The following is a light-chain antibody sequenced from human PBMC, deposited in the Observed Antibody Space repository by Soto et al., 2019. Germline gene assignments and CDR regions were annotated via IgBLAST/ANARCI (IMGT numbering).Light chain of an antibody. CDR3: AAWDDSLSGR. Sequence: QSVLTQPPSASGTPGQRVTISCSGSSSNIGSNYVYWYQQLPGTAPKLLISRNNQRPSGVPDRFSGSKSGTSAALAISGLRSEDEADYYCAAWDDSLSGRFGGGTKLTVL. V-gene: IGLV1-47*01. J-gene: IGLJ2*01. CDR1: SSNIGSNY. CDR2: RNN.